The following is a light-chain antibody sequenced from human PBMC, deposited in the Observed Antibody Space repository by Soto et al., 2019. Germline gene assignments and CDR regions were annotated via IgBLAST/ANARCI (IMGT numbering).Light chain of an antibody. Sequence: DIQLTQSPSFLSASVGDRVTITCRASQDISSFLAWYQQKSGKAPNLLIYDASTLQSGVPSRFSGSGFGTEFTLTISSLQPEDFATYLCQQINTYPHFGQGTRLEIK. J-gene: IGKJ5*01. V-gene: IGKV1-9*01. CDR3: QQINTYPH. CDR1: QDISSF. CDR2: DAS.